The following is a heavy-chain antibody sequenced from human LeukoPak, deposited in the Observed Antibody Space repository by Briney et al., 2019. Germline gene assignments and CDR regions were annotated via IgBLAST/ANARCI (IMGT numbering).Heavy chain of an antibody. D-gene: IGHD5-12*01. J-gene: IGHJ4*02. V-gene: IGHV1-3*01. Sequence: ASVKVSCKGSGYTFTSYAMHWVGQAPGQRREWMGWINAGNGNTKYSQKFQGRVTITRDTSASTAYMELSSLRSEDTAVYYCARDRSGYDRIPSYWGQGTLVTVSS. CDR1: GYTFTSYA. CDR2: INAGNGNT. CDR3: ARDRSGYDRIPSY.